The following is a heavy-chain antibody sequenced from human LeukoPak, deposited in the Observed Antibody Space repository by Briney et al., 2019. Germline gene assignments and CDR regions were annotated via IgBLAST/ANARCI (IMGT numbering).Heavy chain of an antibody. Sequence: GGSLRLSXAASGFTLSSYWMSWARQAPGKGLEWVANIKYDGSGKYYADSVKGRFTISRDDAKNSLYLEMNRLRVEDTAVYYCARDLFSGSYQEDFWGQGTLVTVSS. J-gene: IGHJ4*02. CDR1: GFTLSSYW. CDR3: ARDLFSGSYQEDF. CDR2: IKYDGSGK. D-gene: IGHD1-26*01. V-gene: IGHV3-7*01.